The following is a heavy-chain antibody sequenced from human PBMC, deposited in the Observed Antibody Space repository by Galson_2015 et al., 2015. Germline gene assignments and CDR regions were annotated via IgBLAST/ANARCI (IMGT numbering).Heavy chain of an antibody. D-gene: IGHD6-13*01. J-gene: IGHJ6*03. CDR2: IIPNSGGT. Sequence: SVKVSCKASGYTFTGYYMHWVRQAPGQGLEWMGWIIPNSGGTNYAQKFQGWVTMTRDTSISTAYMELSRLRSDDTAVYYCARVGDQQLVLYYYYYMDVWGKGTTVTVSS. V-gene: IGHV1-2*04. CDR1: GYTFTGYY. CDR3: ARVGDQQLVLYYYYYMDV.